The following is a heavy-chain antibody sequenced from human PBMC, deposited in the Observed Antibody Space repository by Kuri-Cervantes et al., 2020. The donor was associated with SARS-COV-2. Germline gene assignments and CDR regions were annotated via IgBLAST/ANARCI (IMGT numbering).Heavy chain of an antibody. CDR3: ASTQRIAARRGPDWFDP. D-gene: IGHD6-6*01. CDR2: IYYSGST. CDR1: GGSISSSSYY. J-gene: IGHJ5*02. V-gene: IGHV4-39*01. Sequence: GSLRLSCTVSGGSISSSSYYWGWIRQPPGKGLEWIGSIYYSGSTYYNPSLKSRVTISVDTSKNQFSLKLSSVTAADTAVYYCASTQRIAARRGPDWFDPWGQGTLVTVSS.